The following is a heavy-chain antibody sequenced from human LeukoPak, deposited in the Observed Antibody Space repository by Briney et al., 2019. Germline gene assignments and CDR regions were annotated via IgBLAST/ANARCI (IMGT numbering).Heavy chain of an antibody. CDR3: ARETDVWGSYRFDY. D-gene: IGHD3-16*02. J-gene: IGHJ4*02. CDR2: INPNSGGT. V-gene: IGHV1-2*06. CDR1: GYTFTGYY. Sequence: ASVKVSCKASGYTFTGYYMHWVRQAPGQGLERMGRINPNSGGTNYAQKFQGRVTMTRDTSISTAYMELSRLRSDDTAVYYCARETDVWGSYRFDYWGQGTLVTVSS.